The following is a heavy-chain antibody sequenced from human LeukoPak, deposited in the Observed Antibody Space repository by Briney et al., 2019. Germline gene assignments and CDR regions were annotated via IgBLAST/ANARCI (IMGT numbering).Heavy chain of an antibody. CDR2: ISTSGSA. J-gene: IGHJ3*02. D-gene: IGHD2-2*01. Sequence: SEALSLTCTVSGGSLTSYYWSWVRQPAGKGLEWIGRISTSGSANYNPSLKSRVTLSLDTSKNQFSLKLNSVTAADTAVYYCARCVVPDVMGAFDSWGQVGTVAVSS. CDR3: ARCVVPDVMGAFDS. CDR1: GGSLTSYY. V-gene: IGHV4-4*07.